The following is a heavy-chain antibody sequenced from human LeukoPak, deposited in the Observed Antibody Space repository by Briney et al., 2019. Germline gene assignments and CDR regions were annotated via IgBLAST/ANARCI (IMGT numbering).Heavy chain of an antibody. J-gene: IGHJ4*02. Sequence: SETLSLTCTVSGGSISSYYWSWIRQPPGKGLEWIGYIYYSGSTNYNPSLKSRVTISVDTSKNQFSLKLSSVTAADTAVYYCARAVGSSGSYYRLGDYWGQGTLVTVSS. V-gene: IGHV4-59*01. CDR1: GGSISSYY. CDR3: ARAVGSSGSYYRLGDY. D-gene: IGHD3-10*01. CDR2: IYYSGST.